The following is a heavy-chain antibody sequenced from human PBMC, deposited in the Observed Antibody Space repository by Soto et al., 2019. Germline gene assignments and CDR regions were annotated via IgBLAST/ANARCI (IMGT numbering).Heavy chain of an antibody. CDR3: ARASIDGDSISWYYFDL. CDR1: GGSIRSGDYY. J-gene: IGHJ4*02. V-gene: IGHV4-30-4*01. CDR2: ISYSGST. Sequence: QVQLQESGPGLVKPSETLSLTCTVSGGSIRSGDYYWSWIRQPPGKGLEGIGYISYSGSTYYNPSLNSRATISLDTSKNQFSLRLTSVTAADTAVYYCARASIDGDSISWYYFDLWGQGTLVTVSS. D-gene: IGHD6-13*01.